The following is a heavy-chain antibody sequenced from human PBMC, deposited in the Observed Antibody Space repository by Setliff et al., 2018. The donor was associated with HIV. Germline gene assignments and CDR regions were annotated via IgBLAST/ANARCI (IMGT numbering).Heavy chain of an antibody. J-gene: IGHJ4*02. CDR3: ARGRGSSSSWPIDY. Sequence: SETLSLTCAVYGGSFSGYDWSWIRQPPGKGLEWIGEINHSGSTNYNPSLKSRVTISVDTSKNQFSLKLYSVTAADTSVYYCARGRGSSSSWPIDYWGQGTLVTVSS. CDR1: GGSFSGYD. D-gene: IGHD6-13*01. CDR2: INHSGST. V-gene: IGHV4-34*01.